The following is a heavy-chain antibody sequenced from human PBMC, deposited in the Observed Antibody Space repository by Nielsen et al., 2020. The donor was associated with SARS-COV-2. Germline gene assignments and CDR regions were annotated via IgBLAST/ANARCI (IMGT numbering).Heavy chain of an antibody. Sequence: SETLSLTCAVYGGSFSGYFWGWIRQPPGKGLEWIGHVHRSETTYYTPSLKRRVTISVDTSKNQFSLRLRSVTAADTAVYSCARVGVTFYYYYYMDVWGKGTTVTVSS. J-gene: IGHJ6*03. D-gene: IGHD3-3*01. CDR2: VHRSETT. V-gene: IGHV4-34*01. CDR1: GGSFSGYF. CDR3: ARVGVTFYYYYYMDV.